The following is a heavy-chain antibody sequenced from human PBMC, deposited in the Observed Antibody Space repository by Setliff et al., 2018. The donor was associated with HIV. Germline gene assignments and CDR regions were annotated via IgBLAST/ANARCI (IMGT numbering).Heavy chain of an antibody. CDR1: GGSISNSAYY. V-gene: IGHV4-39*01. CDR3: ASQYCSAGSCYSDY. CDR2: IYYSGSI. Sequence: PSETLSLTCKVSGGSISNSAYYWGWVRQPPGKGLEWIGAIYYSGSIYHNPSLNSRVTTSVDKSKNQFSLKLSSVTAADTAMYYCASQYCSAGSCYSDYWGQGTLVTVSS. D-gene: IGHD2-15*01. J-gene: IGHJ4*02.